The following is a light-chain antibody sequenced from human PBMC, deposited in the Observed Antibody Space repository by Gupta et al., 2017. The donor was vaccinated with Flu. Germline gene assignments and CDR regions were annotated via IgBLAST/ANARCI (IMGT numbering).Light chain of an antibody. V-gene: IGLV4-60*03. J-gene: IGLJ3*02. Sequence: QPVLTQSSSASASLGSSVKLTCTLNSGHSTYSIAWHQQQPGKAPRYLMKLEGSGTYNKGSGVPDRFSGSSSGADRDLTIANLQAEDEADYYCDTWGGNSLVFGGGTKLTVL. CDR3: DTWGGNSLV. CDR1: SGHSTYS. CDR2: LEGSGTY.